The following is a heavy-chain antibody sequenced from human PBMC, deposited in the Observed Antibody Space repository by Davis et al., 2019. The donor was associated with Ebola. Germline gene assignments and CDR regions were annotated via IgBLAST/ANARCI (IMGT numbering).Heavy chain of an antibody. CDR1: GFTFSSYA. CDR2: ISGSATST. J-gene: IGHJ2*01. CDR3: AKKSAQNWGSFWYFDL. D-gene: IGHD7-27*01. Sequence: PGGSLRLSCAASGFTFSSYAMSWVRQAPGKGLEWVSAISGSATSTYYADSVKGRFTISRDNSKNTLYLQMNSLRAEDTAVYYCAKKSAQNWGSFWYFDLWGRGTLVTVSP. V-gene: IGHV3-23*01.